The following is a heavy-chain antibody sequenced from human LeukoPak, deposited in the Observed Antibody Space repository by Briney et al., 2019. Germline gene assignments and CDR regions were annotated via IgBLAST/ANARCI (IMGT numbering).Heavy chain of an antibody. D-gene: IGHD3-10*01. J-gene: IGHJ4*02. CDR2: LSGSSTYI. CDR3: ARDGTHGSGRHFDY. CDR1: GFTFSSYS. V-gene: IGHV3-21*01. Sequence: PGGSLRLSCAASGFTFSSYSINWVRQDPGKGLEWLSSLSGSSTYIYYADSVKGRFTVSRDNAKNSLYLQMNSLRAEDTAVYYCARDGTHGSGRHFDYWGQGTLVTVSS.